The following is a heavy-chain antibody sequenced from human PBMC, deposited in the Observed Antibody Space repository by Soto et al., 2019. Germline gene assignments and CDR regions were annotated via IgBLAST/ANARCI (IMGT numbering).Heavy chain of an antibody. Sequence: EVQLVESGGGLVKPGGSLRLSCAASGFTFSNAWMNWVRQAPGKGLEWVGRIKSKTDGGTTDYAEPVKGRFTISRDDSKNTLYLQMNSLKTEDTAVYYCTTVDYYDSSGYYDWGQGTLVTVSS. J-gene: IGHJ4*02. CDR3: TTVDYYDSSGYYD. D-gene: IGHD3-22*01. CDR1: GFTFSNAW. V-gene: IGHV3-15*07. CDR2: IKSKTDGGTT.